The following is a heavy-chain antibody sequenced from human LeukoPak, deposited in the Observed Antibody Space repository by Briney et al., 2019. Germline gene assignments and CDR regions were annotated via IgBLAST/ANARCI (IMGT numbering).Heavy chain of an antibody. V-gene: IGHV3-48*01. J-gene: IGHJ4*02. CDR3: ARGSGYPFSYFDY. Sequence: GGSLRLSCAASGFTFSTYNMNWVRQAPGKGLEWVSHITSSSTNIYYADSVKGRFTISRDNAKNALSLQMNSLRAEDTAVYYCARGSGYPFSYFDYWGQGTLVTVSS. CDR1: GFTFSTYN. CDR2: ITSSSTNI. D-gene: IGHD3-22*01.